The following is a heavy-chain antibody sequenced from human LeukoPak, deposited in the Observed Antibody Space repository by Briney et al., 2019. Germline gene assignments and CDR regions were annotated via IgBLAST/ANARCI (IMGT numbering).Heavy chain of an antibody. D-gene: IGHD3-10*01. CDR2: IYPGDSDT. CDR1: AYGFSTNW. Sequence: GESLKISCKGSAYGFSTNWIAWVRQMPGKGLEWMGIIYPGDSDTTYSPSFQGQVTISADKSISTAYLQWNSLKASDTAMYFCARRRSSTLIDYWGQGTLLTVSS. J-gene: IGHJ4*02. V-gene: IGHV5-51*01. CDR3: ARRRSSTLIDY.